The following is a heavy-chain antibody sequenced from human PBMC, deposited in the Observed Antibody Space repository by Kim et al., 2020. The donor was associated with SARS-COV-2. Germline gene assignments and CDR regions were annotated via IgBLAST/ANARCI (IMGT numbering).Heavy chain of an antibody. CDR3: ARDVGSSGYPVDY. J-gene: IGHJ4*02. D-gene: IGHD3-22*01. CDR1: GYIFTNFY. V-gene: IGHV1-46*01. CDR2: INPSGGAT. Sequence: ASVKVSCKASGYIFTNFYMHWVRQAPGQGLDWMGIINPSGGATSYAQKFQGRLTLTRDTSTSTVYMELSSLRSEDTAVYYCARDVGSSGYPVDYWGQGTLVTVSS.